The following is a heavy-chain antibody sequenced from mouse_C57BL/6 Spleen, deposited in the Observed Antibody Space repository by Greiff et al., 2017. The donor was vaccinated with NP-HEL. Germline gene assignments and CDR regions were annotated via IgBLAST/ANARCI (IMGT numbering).Heavy chain of an antibody. Sequence: QVQLQQPGAELVKPGASVKLSCKASGYTFTSYWMQWVKQRPGQGLEWIGEIDPSDSYTNYNQKFKGKATLTVDTSSSTAYMQLSSLTSEDSAVYYCARGFDGSSFAYWGQGTLVTVSA. V-gene: IGHV1-50*01. D-gene: IGHD1-1*01. CDR2: IDPSDSYT. J-gene: IGHJ3*01. CDR1: GYTFTSYW. CDR3: ARGFDGSSFAY.